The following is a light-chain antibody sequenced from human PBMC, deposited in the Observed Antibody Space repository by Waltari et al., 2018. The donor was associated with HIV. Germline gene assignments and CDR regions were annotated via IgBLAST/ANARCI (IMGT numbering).Light chain of an antibody. V-gene: IGKV1-33*01. CDR1: HNISNY. CDR3: QQYDTLPWT. J-gene: IGKJ1*01. CDR2: DAT. Sequence: DIQMTQSPSSLSASVGARVTITCQASHNISNYLCWYQQKSGKAPKLLIYDATNLETGVPSRFRGSGSGTHYTFTISGLQSDDVATYHCQQYDTLPWTFGQGTKVEI.